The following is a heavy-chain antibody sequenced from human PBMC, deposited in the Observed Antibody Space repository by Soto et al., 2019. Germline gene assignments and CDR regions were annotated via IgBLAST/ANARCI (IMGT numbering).Heavy chain of an antibody. CDR3: AKVSTVGAYCGGDCYFNY. CDR2: ISYDGSNK. J-gene: IGHJ4*02. V-gene: IGHV3-30*18. D-gene: IGHD2-21*02. Sequence: QVQLVESGGGVVQPGRSLRLSCAASGFTFSSYGMHWVRQAPGKGLEWVVVISYDGSNKYYADSVKGRFTISRDNSKNTLYLQMNSLRAEDTAVYYCAKVSTVGAYCGGDCYFNYWGQGTLVTVSS. CDR1: GFTFSSYG.